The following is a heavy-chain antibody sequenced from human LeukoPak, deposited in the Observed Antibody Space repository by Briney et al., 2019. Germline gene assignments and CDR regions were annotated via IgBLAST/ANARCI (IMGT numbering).Heavy chain of an antibody. D-gene: IGHD1-26*01. CDR2: ISDSGGNT. CDR3: AKGIGVGALAQFDY. J-gene: IGHJ4*02. CDR1: GFTVSSNY. V-gene: IGHV3-23*01. Sequence: TGGSLRLSCAASGFTVSSNYMSWVRQAPGKGLEWVSIISDSGGNTYYADSVKGRFTISRDNSKNTLYLQMNSLRAEDTAVYYCAKGIGVGALAQFDYWGQGTLVTVSS.